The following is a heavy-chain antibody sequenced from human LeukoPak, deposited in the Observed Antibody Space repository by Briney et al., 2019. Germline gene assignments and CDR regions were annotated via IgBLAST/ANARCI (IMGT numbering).Heavy chain of an antibody. CDR3: TKEGGPMAATTERYSFDH. V-gene: IGHV3-11*04. CDR1: GFTFRVYY. J-gene: IGHJ4*02. CDR2: ISGSGDVI. D-gene: IGHD6-25*01. Sequence: GGSLRLSCAASGFTFRVYYMAWIRQAPGKGLELLSFISGSGDVIKYVDSVKGRFTISRDNSKNTLSLQMNSLREEDTAVYYCTKEGGPMAATTERYSFDHWGQGALVTVSS.